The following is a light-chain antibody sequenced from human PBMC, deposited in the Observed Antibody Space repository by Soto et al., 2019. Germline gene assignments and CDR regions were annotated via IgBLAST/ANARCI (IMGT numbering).Light chain of an antibody. J-gene: IGKJ2*01. CDR3: QQYSSSSLLT. CDR2: GAA. Sequence: EIVLTQSPGTLSLSPGERATLSCRASQSVDSNYLAWYQQKPDQAPRLLIYGAASRAAAVPDRFTGSGSGTDFTLTISRRQHEDYAVYYCQQYSSSSLLTFGQGTKLEIK. CDR1: QSVDSNY. V-gene: IGKV3-20*01.